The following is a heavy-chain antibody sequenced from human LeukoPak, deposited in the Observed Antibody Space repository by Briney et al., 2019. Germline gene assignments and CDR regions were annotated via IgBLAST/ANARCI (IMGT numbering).Heavy chain of an antibody. CDR3: ARDTRAVGATNVSWYFDY. CDR2: INPNSGGT. CDR1: GYTFTGYY. V-gene: IGHV1-2*02. J-gene: IGHJ4*02. D-gene: IGHD1-26*01. Sequence: EASVKVSCKASGYTFTGYYMHWVRQAPGRGLEWMGWINPNSGGTNYAQKFQGRVTMTRDTSISTAYMELSRLRSDDTAVYYCARDTRAVGATNVSWYFDYWGQGTLVTVSS.